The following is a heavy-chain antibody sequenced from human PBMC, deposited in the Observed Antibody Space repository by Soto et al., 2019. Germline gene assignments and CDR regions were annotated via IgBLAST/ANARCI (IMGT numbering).Heavy chain of an antibody. CDR3: ARSRTTVTTGYYGMDV. D-gene: IGHD4-17*01. Sequence: AETLSLTWPGSGGSISSYYWSWIRPPPGKGLEWIGYIYYSGSTNYNPSLKSRVTISVDTSKNQFSLKLSSVTAADTAVYYCARSRTTVTTGYYGMDVWGQGTTVTVSS. CDR1: GGSISSYY. J-gene: IGHJ6*02. CDR2: IYYSGST. V-gene: IGHV4-59*01.